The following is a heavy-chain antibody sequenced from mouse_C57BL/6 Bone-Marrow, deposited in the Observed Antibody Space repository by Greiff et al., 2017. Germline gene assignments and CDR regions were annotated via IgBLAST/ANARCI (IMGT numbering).Heavy chain of an antibody. Sequence: QVQLQQPGAELVKPGASVKMSCKASGYTFTSYWLNWVKQRPGQGLEWIGDIYPTSGRTNYNEKFKSKAILTVDTPANTAYMQLSSLTSEDSAVFYCARSGPLGRSFDFWRQGTTLTVSA. J-gene: IGHJ2*01. D-gene: IGHD4-1*01. CDR3: ARSGPLGRSFDF. CDR2: IYPTSGRT. V-gene: IGHV1-55*01. CDR1: GYTFTSYW.